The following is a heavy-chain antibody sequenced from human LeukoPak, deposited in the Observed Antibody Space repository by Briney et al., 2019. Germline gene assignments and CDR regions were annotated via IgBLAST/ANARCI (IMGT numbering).Heavy chain of an antibody. D-gene: IGHD4-17*01. V-gene: IGHV3-9*03. J-gene: IGHJ2*01. CDR3: AKGSTLRLNWYFDL. CDR1: GFTFDDYA. Sequence: PGGSLRLSCAVSGFTFDDYAMHWVRQVPGKGLEWVSGINWNSDSIGYADSVKGRFTISRDNAKNSLYLQMNSLRAEDMALYYWAKGSTLRLNWYFDLWGRGTLVTVCS. CDR2: INWNSDSI.